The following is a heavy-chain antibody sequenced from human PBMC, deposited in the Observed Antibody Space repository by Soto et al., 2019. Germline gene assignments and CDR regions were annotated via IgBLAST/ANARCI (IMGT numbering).Heavy chain of an antibody. CDR1: GFIFNTYS. CDR2: ISPSGSYM. V-gene: IGHV3-21*01. J-gene: IGHJ4*02. CDR3: ARFGLVTFDC. Sequence: EMQLMESGGGLVKPGGSLRLSCAASGFIFNTYSMDWVRQAPGKGLEWVASISPSGSYMYYGDSLKGRFTVSRDNAKNSLYLQMDSLRADDTAIYYCARFGLVTFDCWGQGTLVTVSS. D-gene: IGHD3-3*01.